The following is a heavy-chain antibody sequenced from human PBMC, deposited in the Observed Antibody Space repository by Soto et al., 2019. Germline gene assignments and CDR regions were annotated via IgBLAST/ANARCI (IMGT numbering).Heavy chain of an antibody. CDR1: GGSISSSSYY. CDR2: IYYSGST. J-gene: IGHJ4*02. CDR3: ATFPQQLVDY. Sequence: PSETLSLTCTVSGGSISSSSYYWGWIRQPPGKGLEWIGSIYYSGSTYYNPSLKSRVTISVDTSKNQFSLKLSSVTAADTAVYYCATFPQQLVDYWGQGTLVTVS. V-gene: IGHV4-39*01. D-gene: IGHD6-13*01.